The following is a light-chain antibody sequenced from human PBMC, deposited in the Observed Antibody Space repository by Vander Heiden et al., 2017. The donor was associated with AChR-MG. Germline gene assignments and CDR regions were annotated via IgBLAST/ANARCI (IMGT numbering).Light chain of an antibody. CDR3: SSYTSSSTEV. J-gene: IGLJ1*01. CDR2: DVR. Sequence: QSALTQPASVSGSPGQSATISCTGTSSDVGGYNYVSWYQQHPGKAPKLMIYDVRNRPSGVSNRFSGSKSGNTASLTIAGLQAEDEADYYCSSYTSSSTEVFGTGTKVTVL. V-gene: IGLV2-14*01. CDR1: SSDVGGYNY.